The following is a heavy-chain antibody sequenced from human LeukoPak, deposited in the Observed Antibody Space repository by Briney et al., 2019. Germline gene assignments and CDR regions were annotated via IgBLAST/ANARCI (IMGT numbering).Heavy chain of an antibody. CDR3: ASTYYYDSSGYYRYDY. J-gene: IGHJ4*02. V-gene: IGHV1-69*02. CDR2: IIPILGIA. CDR1: GGTCSSYT. D-gene: IGHD3-22*01. Sequence: SVKVSCKASGGTCSSYTISWVRQAPGQGLEWMGRIIPILGIANYAQKFQGRVTITADKSTSTAYMELSSLRSEDTAVYYCASTYYYDSSGYYRYDYWGQGTLVTVSS.